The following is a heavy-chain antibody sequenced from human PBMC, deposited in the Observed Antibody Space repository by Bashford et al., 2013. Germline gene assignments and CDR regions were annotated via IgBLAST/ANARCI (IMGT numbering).Heavy chain of an antibody. D-gene: IGHD3-16*01. Sequence: IVWVRQAPGQGLEWMGWLSSHSGKTIYAESVQDRVTLTSDASTRTMYMELRNLRSDDTAVYYCAIDDYSDSANPIRRRALFEYWGQGTQVTVSS. CDR3: AIDDYSDSANPIRRRALFEY. V-gene: IGHV1-18*01. CDR2: LSSHSGKT. J-gene: IGHJ4*02.